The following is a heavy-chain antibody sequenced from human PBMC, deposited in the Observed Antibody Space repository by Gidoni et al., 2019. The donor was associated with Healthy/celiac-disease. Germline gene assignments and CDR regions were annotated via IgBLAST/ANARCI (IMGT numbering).Heavy chain of an antibody. D-gene: IGHD5-12*01. V-gene: IGHV4-59*01. J-gene: IGHJ6*02. CDR3: ARGGYEDGMDV. Sequence: QVQLQESGPGLVKPSETLSLTCTASGGSISSYYWSWIRQPPGKGLEWIGYIYYSGSTNYNPSLKSRVTISVDTSKNQFSLKLSSVTAADTAVYYCARGGYEDGMDVWGQGTTVTVSS. CDR1: GGSISSYY. CDR2: IYYSGST.